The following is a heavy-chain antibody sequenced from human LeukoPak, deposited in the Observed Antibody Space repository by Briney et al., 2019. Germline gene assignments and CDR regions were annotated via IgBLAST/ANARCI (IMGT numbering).Heavy chain of an antibody. CDR1: GGTFSSYA. Sequence: GASVKVSCKASGGTFSSYAISWVRQAPGQGLEWMGWISAYNGNTNYAQKLQGRVTMTTDTSTSTAYMELRSLRSDDTAVYYCARDTQGGYFDYWGQGTLVTVSS. CDR2: ISAYNGNT. J-gene: IGHJ4*02. V-gene: IGHV1-18*01. CDR3: ARDTQGGYFDY. D-gene: IGHD3-16*01.